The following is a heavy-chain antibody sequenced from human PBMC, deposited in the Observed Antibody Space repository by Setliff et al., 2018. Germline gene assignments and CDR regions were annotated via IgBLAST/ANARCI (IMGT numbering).Heavy chain of an antibody. V-gene: IGHV3-43D*04. J-gene: IGHJ4*02. D-gene: IGHD5-12*01. Sequence: PGESLTISCVGSGFNFDEFAMHWVRQAPGKGLEWVSFISWDGSSTSYADSVTGRFTISRDNSKVSLFLEMNSLTTEDTALYYCTKDRSDSGYAGFDYWGQGSQVTVSS. CDR1: GFNFDEFA. CDR2: ISWDGSST. CDR3: TKDRSDSGYAGFDY.